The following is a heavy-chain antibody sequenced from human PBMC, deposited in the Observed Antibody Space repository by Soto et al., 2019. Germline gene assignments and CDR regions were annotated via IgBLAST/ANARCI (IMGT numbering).Heavy chain of an antibody. CDR1: GGSIRGYY. V-gene: IGHV4-59*04. D-gene: IGHD2-2*01. CDR2: IYYTGKT. Sequence: SETLSLTCTVSGGSIRGYYWSWIRQPPGKGLEWMGYIYYTGKTYYNPSLESRLTMSVDRSKNQFSLRLTSVTAADTAVYFCGRDLTSNANCIDPWGQGTLVTVSS. CDR3: GRDLTSNANCIDP. J-gene: IGHJ5*02.